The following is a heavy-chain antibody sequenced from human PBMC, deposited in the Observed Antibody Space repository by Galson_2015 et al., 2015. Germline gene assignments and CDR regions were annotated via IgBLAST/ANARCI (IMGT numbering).Heavy chain of an antibody. Sequence: SLRLSCAASGFTFSSYWMSWVRQAPGKGLEWVANIKQDGSERYYVDSVKGRFTISRDNAKNSLYLQMNSLRAEDTAVYYCARDTTTYYDFWSGYSEPYCYYGMDVWGQGTTVTVSS. CDR3: ARDTTTYYDFWSGYSEPYCYYGMDV. V-gene: IGHV3-7*03. D-gene: IGHD3-3*01. CDR1: GFTFSSYW. CDR2: IKQDGSER. J-gene: IGHJ6*02.